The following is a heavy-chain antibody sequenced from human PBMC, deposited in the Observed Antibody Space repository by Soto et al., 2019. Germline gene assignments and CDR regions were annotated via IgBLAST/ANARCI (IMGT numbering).Heavy chain of an antibody. CDR1: GLTFSNFA. D-gene: IGHD2-8*01. V-gene: IGHV3-23*01. CDR3: AVRNEARHFDP. CDR2: IVGSGGDT. J-gene: IGHJ5*02. Sequence: EVQLLESGGSLVQPGGSLRLSCAASGLTFSNFAMSWVRLAPGKGLEWVSSIVGSGGDTAYADSVKGRFTISRDNSQNTLHLQMNSLRAEDTAVYYCAVRNEARHFDPWGQGTLVTVSS.